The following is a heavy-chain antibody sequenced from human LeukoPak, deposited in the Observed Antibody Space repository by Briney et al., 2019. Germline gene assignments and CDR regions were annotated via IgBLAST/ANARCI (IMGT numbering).Heavy chain of an antibody. CDR3: ARHRLKRAGGYYPYYFDY. CDR2: IHYSGNT. Sequence: SETLSLTCTVSGDSISSGTFYWGWVRQPPGKGLEWIGSIHYSGNTYYNPSLKSPVTISVDTSKNQFSLKLSSVTAADTAVYYCARHRLKRAGGYYPYYFDYWGQGTLVTVSS. CDR1: GDSISSGTFY. V-gene: IGHV4-39*01. D-gene: IGHD3-22*01. J-gene: IGHJ4*02.